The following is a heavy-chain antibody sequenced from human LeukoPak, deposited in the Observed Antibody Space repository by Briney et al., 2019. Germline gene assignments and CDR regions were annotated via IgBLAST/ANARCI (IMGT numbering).Heavy chain of an antibody. V-gene: IGHV3-11*04. J-gene: IGHJ1*01. CDR3: ARENPDYDNSWD. CDR2: ISGSGSTK. Sequence: GGSLRVSCAASGFNFSDYYMSWMRQAPGKGLEWISYISGSGSTKYYSDSVRGRFTISRDNAKNSLYLEIDRLKVDDTAVYYCARENPDYDNSWDWGQGTLVTVSS. D-gene: IGHD3-16*01. CDR1: GFNFSDYY.